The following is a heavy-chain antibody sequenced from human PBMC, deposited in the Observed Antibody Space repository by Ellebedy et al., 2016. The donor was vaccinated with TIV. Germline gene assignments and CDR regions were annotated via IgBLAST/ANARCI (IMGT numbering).Heavy chain of an antibody. D-gene: IGHD4-17*01. CDR3: ARGATVTTRGPFDY. CDR2: IIPIFGTA. V-gene: IGHV1-69*13. Sequence: SVKVSXKASGYTFTGYYMHWVRQAPGQGLEWMGGIIPIFGTANYAQKFQGRVTITADESTSTAYMELSSLRSEDTAVYHCARGATVTTRGPFDYWGQGTLVTVSS. J-gene: IGHJ4*02. CDR1: GYTFTGYY.